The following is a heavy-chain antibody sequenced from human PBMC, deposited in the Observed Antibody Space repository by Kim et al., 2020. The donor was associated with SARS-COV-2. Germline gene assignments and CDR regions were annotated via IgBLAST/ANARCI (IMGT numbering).Heavy chain of an antibody. V-gene: IGHV3-30*04. CDR2: ISYDGSNK. J-gene: IGHJ4*02. D-gene: IGHD3-22*01. Sequence: GGSLRLSCAASGFTFSSYAMHWVRQAPGKGLEWVAVISYDGSNKYYADSVKGRFTISRDNSKNTLYLQMNSLRAEDTAVYYCARDRNRITMIFFGLDYWGQGTLVTVSS. CDR3: ARDRNRITMIFFGLDY. CDR1: GFTFSSYA.